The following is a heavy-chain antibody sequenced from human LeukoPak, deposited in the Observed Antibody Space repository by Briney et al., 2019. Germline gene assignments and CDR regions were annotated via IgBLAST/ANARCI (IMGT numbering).Heavy chain of an antibody. CDR3: AREPIVDTPFDY. D-gene: IGHD5-18*01. V-gene: IGHV4-38-2*02. Sequence: PSETLSLTCTVSGYSISSGYYWGWTRQPPGKGLEWIGKIYHSGSTYYNSSLKSRVTISVDTSKNQFSLKLSSVTAADTAVYYCAREPIVDTPFDYWGQGTLATVSS. J-gene: IGHJ4*02. CDR1: GYSISSGYY. CDR2: IYHSGST.